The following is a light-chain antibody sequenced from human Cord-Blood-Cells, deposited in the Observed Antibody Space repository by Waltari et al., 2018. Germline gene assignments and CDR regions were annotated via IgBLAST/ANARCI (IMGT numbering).Light chain of an antibody. J-gene: IGKJ2*01. V-gene: IGKV1-5*03. CDR1: QSISSW. Sequence: DIQMTQSPSTLSASVGDRVPITCWASQSISSWLAWYQQKPGKAPKLLIYKASSLESGVPSRFSGSGSGTEFTLTISSLQPDDFATYYCQQYNSYSRTFGQGTKLEIK. CDR3: QQYNSYSRT. CDR2: KAS.